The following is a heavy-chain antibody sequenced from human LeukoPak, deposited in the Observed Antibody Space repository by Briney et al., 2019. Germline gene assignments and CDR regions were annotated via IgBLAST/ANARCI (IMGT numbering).Heavy chain of an antibody. J-gene: IGHJ4*02. CDR3: ARLRYSSSWYDY. D-gene: IGHD6-13*01. V-gene: IGHV3-21*01. CDR1: GFTFSSYS. CDR2: ISSSSSYI. Sequence: GGSLRLSCAASGFTFSSYSMNWVRQAPGKGLEWVSSISSSSSYIYYADSVKGRFTISRGNAKNSLYLQMNSLRAEDTAVYYCARLRYSSSWYDYWGQGTLVTVSS.